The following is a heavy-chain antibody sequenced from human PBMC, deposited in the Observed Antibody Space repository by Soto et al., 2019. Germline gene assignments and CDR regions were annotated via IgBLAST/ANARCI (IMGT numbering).Heavy chain of an antibody. V-gene: IGHV4-39*01. CDR3: ARRDYDFWSGYYDY. J-gene: IGHJ4*02. Sequence: LSLTCTVSGGSISSSSYYWGWIRQPPGKGLEWIGSIYYSGSTYYNPSLKSRVTISVDTSKNQFSLKLSSVTAADTAVYYCARRDYDFWSGYYDYWGQGTLVTVSS. CDR2: IYYSGST. D-gene: IGHD3-3*01. CDR1: GGSISSSSYY.